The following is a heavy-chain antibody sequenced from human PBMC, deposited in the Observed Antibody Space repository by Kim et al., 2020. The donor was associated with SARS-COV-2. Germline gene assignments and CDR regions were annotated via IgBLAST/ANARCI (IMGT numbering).Heavy chain of an antibody. D-gene: IGHD2-21*02. CDR3: AVGGDLYA. Sequence: GGSLRLSCAASGFTLSSLGLHWVRQAPGKGLEWVAFISFDGRYKYYAASVKGRFTISRDNSKNILYLELISLRAEDTAVYYCAVGGDLYAWGQGTLVA. CDR1: GFTLSSLG. CDR2: ISFDGRYK. J-gene: IGHJ4*02. V-gene: IGHV3-33*05.